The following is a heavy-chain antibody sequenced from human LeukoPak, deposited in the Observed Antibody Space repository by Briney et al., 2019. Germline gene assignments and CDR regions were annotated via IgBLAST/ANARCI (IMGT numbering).Heavy chain of an antibody. CDR3: ARWGTRDSFDI. D-gene: IGHD3-16*01. CDR2: ISTSSSYI. CDR1: GFTFSAYS. V-gene: IGHV3-21*01. J-gene: IGHJ3*02. Sequence: GGSLRLSCAASGFTFSAYSMNWVRQAPGKGLEWVSSISTSSSYIYYADTVKGRFTISRDNAKNSLYLQLNSLRAEDTAVYYCARWGTRDSFDIWGQGTMVTVSS.